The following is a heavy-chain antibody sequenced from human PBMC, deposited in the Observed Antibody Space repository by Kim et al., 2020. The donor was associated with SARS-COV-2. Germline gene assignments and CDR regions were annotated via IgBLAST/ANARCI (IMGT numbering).Heavy chain of an antibody. CDR1: GFTFDDYA. J-gene: IGHJ4*02. CDR3: AKDSGFGDFVADY. CDR2: ISWNSGSI. V-gene: IGHV3-9*01. D-gene: IGHD3-10*01. Sequence: GGSLRLSCAASGFTFDDYAMHWVRQAPGKGLEWVSGISWNSGSIGYADSVKGRFTISRDNAKNSLYLQMNSLRAEDTALYYCAKDSGFGDFVADYWGQGTLVTVSS.